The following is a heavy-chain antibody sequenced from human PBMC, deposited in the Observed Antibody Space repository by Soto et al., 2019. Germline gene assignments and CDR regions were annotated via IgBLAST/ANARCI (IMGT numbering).Heavy chain of an antibody. CDR2: IYYRWST. CDR1: VGSISSGCYY. Sequence: PSETLSLTCTVSVGSISSGCYYWSWILHHPGKGLEWIGYIYYRWSTYYNPSLKSRVTISLDTAEKQFSLTLSSVTAADHAVYYWATAELGWLQHRYYYGMDVWGQGTLVTAPS. D-gene: IGHD5-12*01. J-gene: IGHJ6*01. CDR3: ATAELGWLQHRYYYGMDV. V-gene: IGHV4-31*03.